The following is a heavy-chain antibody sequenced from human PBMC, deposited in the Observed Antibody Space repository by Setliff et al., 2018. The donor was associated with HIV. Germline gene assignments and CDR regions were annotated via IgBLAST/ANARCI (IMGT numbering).Heavy chain of an antibody. D-gene: IGHD5-12*01. CDR1: GCSISSYY. J-gene: IGHJ4*03. Sequence: SETLSLTCTVSGCSISSYYWSWIRQPPGKGLEWIGYIYYSGSTNYNPSLKSRVTISVDTSKNQFSLKLSSVTAADTAVYYCARRSGYAEDYWGQGTTVTVSS. CDR2: IYYSGST. V-gene: IGHV4-59*12. CDR3: ARRSGYAEDY.